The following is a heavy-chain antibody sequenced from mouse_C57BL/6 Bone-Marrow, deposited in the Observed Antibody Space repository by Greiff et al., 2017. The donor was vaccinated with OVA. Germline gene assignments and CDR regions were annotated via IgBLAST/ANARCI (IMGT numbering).Heavy chain of an antibody. Sequence: VQLQQSGPELVKPGASVKIPCKASGYTFTDYNMDWVKQSHGKSLEWIGDINPNNGGTIYNQKFKGKATLTVDKSSSTAYMELRSLTSEDTAVYYCARWSSYSYWYFDVWGTGTTVTVSS. CDR1: GYTFTDYN. D-gene: IGHD1-1*01. CDR3: ARWSSYSYWYFDV. J-gene: IGHJ1*03. V-gene: IGHV1-18*01. CDR2: INPNNGGT.